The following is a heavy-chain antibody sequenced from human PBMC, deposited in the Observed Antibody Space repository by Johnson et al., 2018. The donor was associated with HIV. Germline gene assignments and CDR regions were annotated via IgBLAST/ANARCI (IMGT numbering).Heavy chain of an antibody. Sequence: EVQLLESGGVVVQPGGSLRLSCAASGFTFSNYWMTWVRQAPGKGLEWVANIKQDGSEKFYVDSAKGRFTISRDNAKNSLYLQMNSLRAEDTAVYYCARPLMVYASDAFDIWGQGTMVTVSS. D-gene: IGHD2-8*01. J-gene: IGHJ3*02. CDR2: IKQDGSEK. V-gene: IGHV3-7*02. CDR1: GFTFSNYW. CDR3: ARPLMVYASDAFDI.